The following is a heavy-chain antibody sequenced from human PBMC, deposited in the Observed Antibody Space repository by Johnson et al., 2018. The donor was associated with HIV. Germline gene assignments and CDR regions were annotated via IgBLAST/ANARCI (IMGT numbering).Heavy chain of an antibody. V-gene: IGHV3-NL1*01. CDR3: AGGRNGRNAFDI. J-gene: IGHJ3*02. CDR2: ICGSSGCST. D-gene: IGHD2-8*01. CDR1: GFTFSDYG. Sequence: QVQLMESGGGVVQPGGSLRLSCAASGFTFSDYGMHCVRQAPGKGLEWVSTICGSSGCSTYYADSVKGRFTISRDNSKNTLYLQMNSLRAEDTAVYYCAGGRNGRNAFDIWGQGTMVTVSS.